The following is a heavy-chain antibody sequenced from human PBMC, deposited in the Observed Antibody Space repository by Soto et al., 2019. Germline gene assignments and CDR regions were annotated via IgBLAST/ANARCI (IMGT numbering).Heavy chain of an antibody. CDR1: GCTFTSYA. V-gene: IGHV1-3*01. CDR3: ARDLGGWPDY. D-gene: IGHD2-15*01. Sequence: GXSVKVSCKASGCTFTSYAMHWVRQAPGQRLEWMGWINAGNGNTKYSQKFXXRVTITRXXSARTAYMELSRLRSEETAVYYCARDLGGWPDYWGQGTLVTVPQ. CDR2: INAGNGNT. J-gene: IGHJ4*02.